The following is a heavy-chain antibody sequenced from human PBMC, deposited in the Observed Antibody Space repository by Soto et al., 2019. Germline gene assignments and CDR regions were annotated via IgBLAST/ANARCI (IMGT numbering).Heavy chain of an antibody. CDR3: ARGGSYSTTTCDY. CDR1: GFTFSSYA. J-gene: IGHJ4*02. CDR2: ISGSSSYI. Sequence: EVQLLESGGGLVQPGGSLRLSCAASGFTFSSYAMSWVRQAPGKGLEWVSAISGSSSYIYYADSVKGRFTISRDNAKNSLYLQMNSLRAEDTAVYYCARGGSYSTTTCDYWGQGTLVTVSS. D-gene: IGHD1-26*01. V-gene: IGHV3-21*01.